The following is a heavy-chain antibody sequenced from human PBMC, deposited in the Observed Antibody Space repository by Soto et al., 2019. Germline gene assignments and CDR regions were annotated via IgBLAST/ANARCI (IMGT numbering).Heavy chain of an antibody. CDR2: IKQDGSEK. D-gene: IGHD2-15*01. Sequence: LRLSCAAPGFTFSSYWMSWVRQAPGKGLEWVANIKQDGSEKYYVDSVKGRFTISRDNAKNSLYLQMDSLRAEDTAVYYCARGLACSGGSCYWFDPWGQGTLVTVSS. V-gene: IGHV3-7*03. CDR3: ARGLACSGGSCYWFDP. J-gene: IGHJ5*02. CDR1: GFTFSSYW.